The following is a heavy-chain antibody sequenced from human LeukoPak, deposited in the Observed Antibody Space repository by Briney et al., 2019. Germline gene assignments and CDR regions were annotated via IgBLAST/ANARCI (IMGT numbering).Heavy chain of an antibody. CDR3: ARSLTGGDYIDS. D-gene: IGHD3-10*01. CDR2: ISAYNGNT. V-gene: IGHV1-18*01. CDR1: GYSFTNYG. Sequence: GASVKVSCKASGYSFTNYGISWVRQAPGQGLEWMGWISAYNGNTKLAQKVQGRVILTTDTSTSTAYMELRSLRSDDTAVYYCARSLTGGDYIDSWGQGTLVIVSS. J-gene: IGHJ4*02.